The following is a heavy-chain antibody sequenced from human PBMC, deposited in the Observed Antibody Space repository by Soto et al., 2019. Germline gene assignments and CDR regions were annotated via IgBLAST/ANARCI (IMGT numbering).Heavy chain of an antibody. CDR3: ARSAAGPGYGMDV. D-gene: IGHD6-13*01. CDR1: GYSFTGYY. J-gene: IGHJ6*02. CDR2: INPNSGGT. Sequence: QLVQSGTEVKKPGASVKVSCKASGYSFTGYYIHWVRQDPRQGLEWLGWINPNSGGTNYAQKFQGWVTMTRDTSISTAYMELSRLKSDDTAVYYCARSAAGPGYGMDVWGQGTTVTVSS. V-gene: IGHV1-2*04.